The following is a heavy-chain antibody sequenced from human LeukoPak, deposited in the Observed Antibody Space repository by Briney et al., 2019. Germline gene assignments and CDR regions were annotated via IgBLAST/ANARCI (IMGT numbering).Heavy chain of an antibody. V-gene: IGHV4-4*07. CDR2: LYISGST. CDR3: ARSSPRIYYDSSGYYYTPDY. Sequence: SETLSLTCTVSGASISSYYYNWIRQTAGRGPEWIGRLYISGSTDYNPSLKSRVTISVDTSNNQFSLNLNSVTAADTAVYFCARSSPRIYYDSSGYYYTPDYWGQGILVTVSS. D-gene: IGHD3-22*01. CDR1: GASISSYY. J-gene: IGHJ4*02.